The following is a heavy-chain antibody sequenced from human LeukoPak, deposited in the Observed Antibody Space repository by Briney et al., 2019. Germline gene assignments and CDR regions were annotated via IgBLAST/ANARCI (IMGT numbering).Heavy chain of an antibody. CDR3: ARQDAFYYDSSGTPFDY. D-gene: IGHD3-22*01. CDR2: INHSGST. V-gene: IGHV4-34*01. J-gene: IGHJ4*02. CDR1: GGSFSGYY. Sequence: SETLPLTCAVYGGSFSGYYWSWIRQPPGKGLEWIGEINHSGSTNYNPSLKSRVTISVDTSKNQFSLKLSSVTAADTAVYYCARQDAFYYDSSGTPFDYWGQGTLVTVSS.